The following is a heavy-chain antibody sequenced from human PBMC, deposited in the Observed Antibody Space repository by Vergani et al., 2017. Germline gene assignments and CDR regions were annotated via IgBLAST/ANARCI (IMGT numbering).Heavy chain of an antibody. J-gene: IGHJ4*02. Sequence: QLQLQESGPGLVKPSETLSLTCTVSGGSISSSSYYWGWIRQPPGKGLEWIGSIYYSGSTYYNPSLKSRVTISVATSTNQFALKLSSVTAADTAVYYCARMDNSAMVPFDYWGQGTLVTVSS. CDR2: IYYSGST. CDR3: ARMDNSAMVPFDY. V-gene: IGHV4-39*07. D-gene: IGHD3-10*01. CDR1: GGSISSSSYY.